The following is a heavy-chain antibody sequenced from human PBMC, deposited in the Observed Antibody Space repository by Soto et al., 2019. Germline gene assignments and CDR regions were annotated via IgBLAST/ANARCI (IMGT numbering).Heavy chain of an antibody. CDR2: ITGNSAFT. CDR1: GFTFNRNA. V-gene: IGHV3-23*01. J-gene: IGHJ3*01. Sequence: GGSLRLSCAGSGFTFNRNAMSWVRQAPGKGLEWVSGITGNSAFTYYADSVKGRFIISRDNSKNTLYLQINTLRVEDTAVYYCAKNRDYDYDAFDVWGQGTVVTVSS. D-gene: IGHD3-16*01. CDR3: AKNRDYDYDAFDV.